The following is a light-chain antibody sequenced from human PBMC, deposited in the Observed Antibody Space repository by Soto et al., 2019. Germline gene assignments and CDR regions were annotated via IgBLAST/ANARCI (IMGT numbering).Light chain of an antibody. Sequence: QSVLTQPPSVSGAPGQRVTISCTGNNSNIGGGYDVHWYQQLPGTAPKLLIYGNNNRPSGVPDRFSGSKSYASASLAITGLQPEDEADYYCHSYDSRLSGSVFGGGTKLTVL. J-gene: IGLJ2*01. CDR3: HSYDSRLSGSV. CDR1: NSNIGGGYD. V-gene: IGLV1-40*01. CDR2: GNN.